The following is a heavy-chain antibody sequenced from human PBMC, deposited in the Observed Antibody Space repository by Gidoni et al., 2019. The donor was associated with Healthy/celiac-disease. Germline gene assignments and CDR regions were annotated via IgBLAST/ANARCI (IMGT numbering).Heavy chain of an antibody. CDR2: ISAYNGNT. Sequence: QVQLVQSGAEVKKPGASVKVSCKASGYTFTSYGISWVRQAPGQGLEWMEWISAYNGNTNYAQKLQGRVTMTTDTSTSTAYMELRSLGSDDTAVYYCSRPMEDGYSPWYFDLWGRGTLVTVSS. D-gene: IGHD4-4*01. CDR3: SRPMEDGYSPWYFDL. V-gene: IGHV1-18*01. CDR1: GYTFTSYG. J-gene: IGHJ2*01.